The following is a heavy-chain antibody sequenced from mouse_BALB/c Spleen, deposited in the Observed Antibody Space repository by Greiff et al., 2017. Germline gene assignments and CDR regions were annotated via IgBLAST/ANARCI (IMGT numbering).Heavy chain of an antibody. CDR2: IYPGNVNT. Sequence: QVQLQQSGPELVKPGASVRISCKASGYTFTSYYIHWVKQRPGQGLEWIGWIYPGNVNTKYNEKFKGKATLTADKSSSTAYMQLSSLTSEDSAVYFCAREVRRRYFDYWGQGTTLTVSS. CDR1: GYTFTSYY. V-gene: IGHV1S56*01. D-gene: IGHD2-14*01. J-gene: IGHJ2*01. CDR3: AREVRRRYFDY.